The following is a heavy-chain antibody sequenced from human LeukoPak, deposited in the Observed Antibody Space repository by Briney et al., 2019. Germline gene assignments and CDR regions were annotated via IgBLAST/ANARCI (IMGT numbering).Heavy chain of an antibody. J-gene: IGHJ4*02. CDR2: VIPLFGTP. V-gene: IGHV1-69*13. CDR3: ARGWLAETAVVTPYNN. D-gene: IGHD4-23*01. Sequence: ASVKVSCKASGDTFSNSAVNWERQAPGQGLEWMGGVIPLFGTPHYAQNFQGRATITADESTSTAYMELRSLRSEDTAVYYCARGWLAETAVVTPYNNWGQGTLVTVSS. CDR1: GDTFSNSA.